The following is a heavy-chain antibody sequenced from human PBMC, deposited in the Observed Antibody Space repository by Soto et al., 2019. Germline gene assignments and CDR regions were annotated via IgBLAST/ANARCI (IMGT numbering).Heavy chain of an antibody. CDR2: ISGSGGST. V-gene: IGHV3-23*01. Sequence: GGSLRLSCAASGFTFSSYAMSWVRQAPGKGLEWVSAISGSGGSTYYADSVKGRFTISRDNSKNTLYLQMNSLRAEDSAVYYCAKGWLSDLRAFDIWGQGTMVTVSS. CDR1: GFTFSSYA. CDR3: AKGWLSDLRAFDI. D-gene: IGHD5-12*01. J-gene: IGHJ3*02.